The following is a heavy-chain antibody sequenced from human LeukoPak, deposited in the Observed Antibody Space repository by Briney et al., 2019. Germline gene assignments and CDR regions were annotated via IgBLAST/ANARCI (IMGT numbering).Heavy chain of an antibody. J-gene: IGHJ4*02. Sequence: PGGSLRLSCAASGFSFGSHPLNWVRQAPGKGLEWVSGITGSGDYTYYIDSVQGRFTISRDNSKNMLFLQMNSLRAEDTAVYYCARGVMAARLYYFDYWGRGSLVTVSS. V-gene: IGHV3-23*01. D-gene: IGHD2-21*01. CDR2: ITGSGDYT. CDR1: GFSFGSHP. CDR3: ARGVMAARLYYFDY.